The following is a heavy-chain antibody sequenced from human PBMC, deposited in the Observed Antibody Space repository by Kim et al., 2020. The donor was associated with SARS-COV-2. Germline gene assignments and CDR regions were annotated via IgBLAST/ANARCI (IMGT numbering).Heavy chain of an antibody. Sequence: SETLSLTCAVYGGSFSGYYWSWIRQPPGKGLEWIGEINHSGSTNYNPSLKSRVTISVDTSKNQFSLKLNSVTAADTAVYYCARGRSYPFDYWGQGTLVTV. CDR1: GGSFSGYY. V-gene: IGHV4-34*01. CDR2: INHSGST. D-gene: IGHD1-26*01. J-gene: IGHJ4*02. CDR3: ARGRSYPFDY.